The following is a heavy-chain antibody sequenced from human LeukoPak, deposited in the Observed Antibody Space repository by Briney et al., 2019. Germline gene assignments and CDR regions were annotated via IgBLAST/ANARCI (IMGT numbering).Heavy chain of an antibody. CDR1: GFTFSSYW. J-gene: IGHJ3*02. Sequence: GGSLRLSCAASGFTFSSYWMSWVRQAPGKGLEWVADIKQDGREKYYVDSVKGRFTISRQNAKRSLFLQMNTLIDVDTAVYYCARHRNGGSQDAAFDIWGQGTTVTVSS. CDR3: ARHRNGGSQDAAFDI. D-gene: IGHD2-15*01. V-gene: IGHV3-7*01. CDR2: IKQDGREK.